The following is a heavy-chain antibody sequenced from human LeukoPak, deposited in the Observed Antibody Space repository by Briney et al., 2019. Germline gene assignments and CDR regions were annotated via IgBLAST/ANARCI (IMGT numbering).Heavy chain of an antibody. J-gene: IGHJ6*02. CDR2: IHSDGSST. CDR1: GFTFNNYW. CDR3: ARGNYYGMDV. V-gene: IGHV3-74*01. Sequence: PGGSLRLSCAASGFTFNNYWMHWVRQAPGKGLGWVSRIHSDGSSTTYADSMKGRFTISRDNAQNTLYLQMNSLRAEDTAVYYCARGNYYGMDVWGQGTTVTVSS.